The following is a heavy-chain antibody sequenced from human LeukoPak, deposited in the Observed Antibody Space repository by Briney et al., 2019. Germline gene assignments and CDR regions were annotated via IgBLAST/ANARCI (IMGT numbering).Heavy chain of an antibody. V-gene: IGHV3-74*01. Sequence: QPGGFRRLSCAASGCTLSNYWVHWVRQAPGKGLVWVSRINRDGSTTNYADSVKGRFTVSRDNAKNTLNLQMNSLRAEDTAVYYCARDKESGESSEIDYWGQGTLVTVSS. J-gene: IGHJ4*02. D-gene: IGHD3-10*01. CDR2: INRDGSTT. CDR3: ARDKESGESSEIDY. CDR1: GCTLSNYW.